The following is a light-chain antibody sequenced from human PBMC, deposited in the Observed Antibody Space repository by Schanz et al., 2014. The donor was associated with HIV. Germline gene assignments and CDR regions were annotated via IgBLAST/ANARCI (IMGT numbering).Light chain of an antibody. V-gene: IGKV1-5*03. CDR3: QQYKSSPRT. J-gene: IGKJ1*01. CDR1: QTISTW. CDR2: KAS. Sequence: DIQMTQSPSTLAASVGDRVTITCRASQTISTWLAWYQQKPGKAPNLLIYKASYLQSGVPSRFSGSGSGIEFTLTINSLQPDDFATYYCQQYKSSPRTFGQGTKVEIK.